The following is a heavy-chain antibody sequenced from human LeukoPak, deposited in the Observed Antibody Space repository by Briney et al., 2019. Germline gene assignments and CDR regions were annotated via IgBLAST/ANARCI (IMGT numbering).Heavy chain of an antibody. Sequence: SETLSLTCTVSGGSISGYYWSWIRQPAGKGLEWMGRIYTSGSTNYNPSLRSRVSISVDKSKNQFSLILSSLTAADTAVYYCARGPDYSDSSGYFKYWGQGALVTVSS. CDR1: GGSISGYY. CDR2: IYTSGST. CDR3: ARGPDYSDSSGYFKY. J-gene: IGHJ4*02. D-gene: IGHD3-22*01. V-gene: IGHV4-4*07.